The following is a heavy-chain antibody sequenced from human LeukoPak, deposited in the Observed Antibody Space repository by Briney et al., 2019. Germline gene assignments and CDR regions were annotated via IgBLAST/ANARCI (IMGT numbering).Heavy chain of an antibody. J-gene: IGHJ5*02. CDR3: ARRGDSSSWFWFDP. Sequence: ASVKVSCKASGYTFSDYYIHWVRQAPGQGLEWMGWMNPNSDGTNYAEKYQGRVTMTRNTSISTAYMELSSLRSEDTAVYYCARRGDSSSWFWFDPWGQGTLVTVSS. V-gene: IGHV1-2*02. CDR1: GYTFSDYY. D-gene: IGHD6-13*01. CDR2: MNPNSDGT.